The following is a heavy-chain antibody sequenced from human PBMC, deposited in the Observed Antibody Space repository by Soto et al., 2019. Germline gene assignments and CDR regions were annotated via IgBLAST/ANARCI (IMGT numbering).Heavy chain of an antibody. Sequence: ASVKVSCKASGYMFTYYYIHWVRQGPGQGLEWMGIINPNGGTTTYAQNFQGRVTMTRDTSTSTVYMELTSLTSEDTAMYYCVRVPYSSGSLYYLDYWGQGTLVTVSS. V-gene: IGHV1-46*01. CDR2: INPNGGTT. J-gene: IGHJ4*02. D-gene: IGHD2-8*02. CDR3: VRVPYSSGSLYYLDY. CDR1: GYMFTYYY.